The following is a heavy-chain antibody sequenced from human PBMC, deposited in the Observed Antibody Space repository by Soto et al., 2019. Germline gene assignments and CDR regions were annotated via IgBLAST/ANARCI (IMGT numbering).Heavy chain of an antibody. D-gene: IGHD2-2*01. CDR1: GGTVSSYA. Sequence: QVQLVQSGAEVKKPGSSVKVSCKASGGTVSSYAIRWVRQAPGQGLEWMGGIIPISETTNYAQRFQGRVTIPADESKSTAYMELSRLSSEATAGYYCARSQGSSTSLEIYSYDYYGMDVWGQGTTVTVSS. J-gene: IGHJ6*02. V-gene: IGHV1-69*01. CDR3: ARSQGSSTSLEIYSYDYYGMDV. CDR2: IIPISETT.